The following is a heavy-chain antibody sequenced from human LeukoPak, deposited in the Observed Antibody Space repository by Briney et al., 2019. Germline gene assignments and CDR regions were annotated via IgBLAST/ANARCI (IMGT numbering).Heavy chain of an antibody. CDR3: ARAQLTGDSPGNFDY. Sequence: ESGPTLVKPTQTLTLTCTFSGFSLSTSGMCVSWIRQPPGKALEWLARIDWDDDEYYSTSLKTRLTISKDTSKNQVVLTMTNMDPVDTATYYCARAQLTGDSPGNFDYWGQGTLVTVSS. CDR2: IDWDDDE. CDR1: GFSLSTSGMC. V-gene: IGHV2-70*11. D-gene: IGHD7-27*01. J-gene: IGHJ4*02.